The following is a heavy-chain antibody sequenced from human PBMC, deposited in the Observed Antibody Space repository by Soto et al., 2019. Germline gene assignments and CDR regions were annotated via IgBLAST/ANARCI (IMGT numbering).Heavy chain of an antibody. J-gene: IGHJ5*01. D-gene: IGHD1-7*01. CDR1: GFSLSSDS. CDR3: ARDPPTGSTLDWFDY. CDR2: ISSSGSFM. Sequence: XGSLRLSCAASGFSLSSDSMGWVRQAPGKGLEWVASISSSGSFMNYADSVKGRFTISRDNAKNSLYLQMASLKDEDTAVYYCARDPPTGSTLDWFDYWGQGNLVTVSS. V-gene: IGHV3-21*01.